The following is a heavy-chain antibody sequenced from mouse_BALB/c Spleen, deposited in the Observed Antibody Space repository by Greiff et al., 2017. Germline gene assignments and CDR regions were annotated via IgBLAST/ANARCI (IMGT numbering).Heavy chain of an antibody. V-gene: IGHV3-2*02. Sequence: DVKLVESGPGLVKPSQSLSLTCTVTGYSITSDYAWNWIRQFPGNKLEWMGYISYSGSTSYNPSLKSRISITRDTSKNQFFLQLNSVTTEDTATYYCARSRYGNYAMDYWGQGTSVTVSS. D-gene: IGHD2-10*02. CDR2: ISYSGST. J-gene: IGHJ4*01. CDR3: ARSRYGNYAMDY. CDR1: GYSITSDYA.